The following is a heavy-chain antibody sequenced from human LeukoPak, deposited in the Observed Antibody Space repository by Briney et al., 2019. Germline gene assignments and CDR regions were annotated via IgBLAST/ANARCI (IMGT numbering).Heavy chain of an antibody. Sequence: ASVKVSCKASGYTFTGYYMHWVRRAPGQGLEWMGWINPNSGGTNYAQKFQGRVTMTRDTSISTAYMELSRLRSDDTAVYYCARGSVVTAIADAFDIWGQGTMVTVSS. J-gene: IGHJ3*02. CDR1: GYTFTGYY. D-gene: IGHD2-21*02. V-gene: IGHV1-2*02. CDR3: ARGSVVTAIADAFDI. CDR2: INPNSGGT.